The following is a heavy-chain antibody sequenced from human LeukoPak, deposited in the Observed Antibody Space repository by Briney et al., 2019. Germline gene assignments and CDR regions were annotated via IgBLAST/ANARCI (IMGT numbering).Heavy chain of an antibody. Sequence: PSRTLSLTCTVSGGSISSGGYYWSWIRQHPGKGLEWIGYIYYSGSTYYNPSLKSRVTISVDTSKNQFSLKLSSVTAADTAVYYCARGGDYYDSSLSLFDYWGQGTLVTVSS. CDR1: GGSISSGGYY. D-gene: IGHD3-22*01. V-gene: IGHV4-31*03. CDR2: IYYSGST. J-gene: IGHJ4*02. CDR3: ARGGDYYDSSLSLFDY.